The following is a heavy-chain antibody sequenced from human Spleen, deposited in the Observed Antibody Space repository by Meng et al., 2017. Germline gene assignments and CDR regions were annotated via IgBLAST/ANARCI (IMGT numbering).Heavy chain of an antibody. CDR2: INHSGRT. V-gene: IGHV4-34*01. J-gene: IGHJ4*02. CDR1: RGSFSDYY. CDR3: ARGPTTMAHDFDY. Sequence: GQLQEWGAGRLKPSETLSLTGVVHRGSFSDYYWSWIRQPPGKGLEWNGEINHSGRTNYNPSLESRATISVDTSQNNLSLKLSSVTAADSAVYYCARGPTTMAHDFDYWGQGTLVTVSS. D-gene: IGHD4-11*01.